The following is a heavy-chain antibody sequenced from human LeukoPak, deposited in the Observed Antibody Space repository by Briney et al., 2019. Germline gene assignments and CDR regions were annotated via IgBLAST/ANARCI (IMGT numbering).Heavy chain of an antibody. Sequence: SGGSLRLSCAASGFTFSSYSMNWVRQAPGKGLEWVSSISSSSSYIYYADSVKGRFTISRDNAKNSLYLQMNSLRAEDTALYYCAKVLRYFDWLSTEFDYWGQGTLVTVSS. D-gene: IGHD3-9*01. CDR1: GFTFSSYS. J-gene: IGHJ4*02. CDR2: ISSSSSYI. V-gene: IGHV3-21*04. CDR3: AKVLRYFDWLSTEFDY.